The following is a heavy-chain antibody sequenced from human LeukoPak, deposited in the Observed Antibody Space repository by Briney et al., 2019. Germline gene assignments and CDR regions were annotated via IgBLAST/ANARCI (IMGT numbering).Heavy chain of an antibody. CDR3: ARGGRDTAMDGYNWFDP. V-gene: IGHV4-30-4*08. J-gene: IGHJ5*02. D-gene: IGHD5-18*01. CDR1: GGSISSYY. CDR2: IYYSGST. Sequence: SETLSLTCTVSGGSISSYYWSWIRQPPGKGLEWIGYIYYSGSTYYNPSLKSRVTISVDTSKNQFSLKLSSVTAADTAVYYCARGGRDTAMDGYNWFDPWGQGTLVTVSS.